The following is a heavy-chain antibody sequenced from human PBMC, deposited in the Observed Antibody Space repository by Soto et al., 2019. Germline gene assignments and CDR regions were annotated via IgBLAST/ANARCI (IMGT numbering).Heavy chain of an antibody. V-gene: IGHV1-3*01. J-gene: IGHJ4*02. CDR3: ASVLSGWYLLDY. Sequence: ASVKVSCKASGYTFTSYAMHWVRQAPGQGLEWMGWINAGNGNTKYSQKFQGRVTITRDTSASTAYMELSSLRSEDTAVYYCASVLSGWYLLDYSGQGSLVIVSS. CDR1: GYTFTSYA. D-gene: IGHD6-19*01. CDR2: INAGNGNT.